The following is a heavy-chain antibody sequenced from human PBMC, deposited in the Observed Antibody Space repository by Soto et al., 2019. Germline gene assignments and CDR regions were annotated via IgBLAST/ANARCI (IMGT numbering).Heavy chain of an antibody. D-gene: IGHD2-15*01. CDR1: GFIFSNYA. V-gene: IGHV3-64*02. Sequence: GGSLRLSCVVSGFIFSNYAMHWVRQAPGKGLEYVSAIDNNGGKTYYADPVKGRFTISRDNSKNTLYLQMGSLRAEDMAVYYWARVFYNSGGIYYDYWGRGALVTVSS. CDR2: IDNNGGKT. CDR3: ARVFYNSGGIYYDY. J-gene: IGHJ4*02.